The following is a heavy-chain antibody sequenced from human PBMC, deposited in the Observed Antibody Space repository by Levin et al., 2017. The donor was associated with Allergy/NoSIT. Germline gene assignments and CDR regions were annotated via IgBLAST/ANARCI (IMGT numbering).Heavy chain of an antibody. CDR3: AREVDYGDYGAVDY. J-gene: IGHJ4*02. CDR1: GFTFSSYA. V-gene: IGHV3-30-3*01. CDR2: ISYDGSNK. Sequence: GESLKISCAASGFTFSSYAMHWVRQAPGKGLEWVAVISYDGSNKYYADSVKGRFTISRDNSKNTLYLQMNSLRAEDTAVYYCAREVDYGDYGAVDYWGQGTLVTVSS. D-gene: IGHD4-17*01.